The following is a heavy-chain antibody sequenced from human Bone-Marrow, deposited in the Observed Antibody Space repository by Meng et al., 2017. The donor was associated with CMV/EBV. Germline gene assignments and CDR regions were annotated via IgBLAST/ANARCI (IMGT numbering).Heavy chain of an antibody. D-gene: IGHD4-23*01. Sequence: ASVKVSCKASGYTFTGYYMHWGRQAPGQGLEWRGWINPNSGGTNYAQKFQGRVTMTRDTSISTAYMELSRLRSDDTAVYDCARADGGRYYYYGMDVWGQGTTVTVSS. CDR3: ARADGGRYYYYGMDV. CDR2: INPNSGGT. V-gene: IGHV1-2*02. J-gene: IGHJ6*02. CDR1: GYTFTGYY.